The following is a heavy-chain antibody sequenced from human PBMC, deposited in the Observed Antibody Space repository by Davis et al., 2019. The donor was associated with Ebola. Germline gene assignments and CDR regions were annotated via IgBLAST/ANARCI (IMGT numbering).Heavy chain of an antibody. CDR1: GGSFSGYF. Sequence: SETLSLTCAVYGGSFSGYFWSWIRQPPGKGLEWIGEVSRSGDTNYNPSVECRVTILLDAPKNQFSLSLKSVTAADTAVYYCARTALTSISDSGLGYNYFDPWGQGTLVTVSS. V-gene: IGHV4-34*01. J-gene: IGHJ5*02. CDR3: ARTALTSISDSGLGYNYFDP. D-gene: IGHD4-17*01. CDR2: VSRSGDT.